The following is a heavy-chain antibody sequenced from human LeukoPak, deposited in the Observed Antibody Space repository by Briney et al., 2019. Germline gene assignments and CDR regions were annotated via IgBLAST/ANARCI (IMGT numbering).Heavy chain of an antibody. D-gene: IGHD3-10*01. CDR1: GGSISSYY. CDR2: IYASGSI. V-gene: IGHV4-4*07. Sequence: SETLSLICTVSGGSISSYYWSWIRQPAGKGLEWIGRIYASGSINYNPSLKSRVTMSLDTSKNQFSLNLSSVTAADTALYYCAREAVYYGSGSLDCWGQGTLVTVSS. J-gene: IGHJ4*02. CDR3: AREAVYYGSGSLDC.